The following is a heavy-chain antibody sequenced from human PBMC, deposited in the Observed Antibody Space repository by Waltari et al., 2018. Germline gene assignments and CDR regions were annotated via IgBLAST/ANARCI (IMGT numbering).Heavy chain of an antibody. CDR2: IHGSGRI. J-gene: IGHJ4*02. D-gene: IGHD2-21*01. V-gene: IGHV4-4*02. CDR1: GDSLSGIFW. CDR3: ARDRGIGLYLDS. Sequence: QVQLQESGPGLWKPSRPLSVTCAVSGDSLSGIFWGSWVRQAPGKGLEWIEQIHGSGRINYNPSLESRVTVSRDTSNNQFSLKLTSATAADTAVYFCARDRGIGLYLDSWGQGILVTVSP.